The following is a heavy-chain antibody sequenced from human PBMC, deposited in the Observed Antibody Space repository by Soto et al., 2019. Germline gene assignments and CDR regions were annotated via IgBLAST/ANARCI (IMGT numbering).Heavy chain of an antibody. CDR1: GYTFTSYG. V-gene: IGHV1-18*01. CDR2: ISAYNGNT. CDR3: ARDEYCSGGSCYSIVCFQH. D-gene: IGHD2-15*01. Sequence: QVQLVQSGAEVKKPGASVKVSCKASGYTFTSYGISWVRQAPGQGLDWMGWISAYNGNTNYAQNLQGRVTMTTDTSTSKAYMELRSLRSDDTAVYYCARDEYCSGGSCYSIVCFQHWGQGALVTVSS. J-gene: IGHJ1*01.